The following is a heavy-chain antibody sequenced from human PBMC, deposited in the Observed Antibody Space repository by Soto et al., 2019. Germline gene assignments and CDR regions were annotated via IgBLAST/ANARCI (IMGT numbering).Heavy chain of an antibody. Sequence: GGSLRLSCAASGFTFSSYAMHWVRQAPGKGLEWVAVISYDGSNKYYADSVKGRFTISRDNSKNTLYLQMNSLRAEDTAVYYCAREVRLGYCSGGSCYGWFAPWGQGTLVTVSS. CDR2: ISYDGSNK. J-gene: IGHJ5*02. CDR3: AREVRLGYCSGGSCYGWFAP. CDR1: GFTFSSYA. V-gene: IGHV3-30-3*01. D-gene: IGHD2-15*01.